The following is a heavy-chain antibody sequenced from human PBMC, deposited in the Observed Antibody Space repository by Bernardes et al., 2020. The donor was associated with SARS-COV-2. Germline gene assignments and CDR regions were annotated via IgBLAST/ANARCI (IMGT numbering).Heavy chain of an antibody. D-gene: IGHD3-10*01. Sequence: ASVKVSCKASGYSFTDYSLHWVRQAPGQGLEWVGWISPYGGGTSYAQKFQGRVTMTRDTSISTIYMELSSLRSEDTAVYYCARGLRATMVHGVIITLGYWGQGTLVTVSS. CDR2: ISPYGGGT. J-gene: IGHJ4*02. CDR1: GYSFTDYS. CDR3: ARGLRATMVHGVIITLGY. V-gene: IGHV1-2*02.